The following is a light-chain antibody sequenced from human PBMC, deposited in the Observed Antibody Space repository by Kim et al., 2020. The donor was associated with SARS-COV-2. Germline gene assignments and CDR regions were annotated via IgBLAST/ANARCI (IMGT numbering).Light chain of an antibody. CDR3: QQYHILPYT. Sequence: DIQMTQSPSSLSASVGDRVNITCRASQGISSWVAWYQQKAGKPPKSLIYGASNLQTGVPFRFSGSGSGTHFTLTITNLQSEDVATYYCQQYHILPYTFGRGTKLEI. V-gene: IGKV1D-16*01. CDR2: GAS. CDR1: QGISSW. J-gene: IGKJ2*01.